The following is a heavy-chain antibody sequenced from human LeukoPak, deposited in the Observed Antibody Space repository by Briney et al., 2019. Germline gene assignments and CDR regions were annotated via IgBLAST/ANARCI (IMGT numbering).Heavy chain of an antibody. CDR3: TRDWAVAGKGYYFDY. CDR1: GFTFSSYS. J-gene: IGHJ4*02. V-gene: IGHV3-21*01. D-gene: IGHD6-19*01. CDR2: ISSSSSYI. Sequence: PGGSLRLSCAASGFTFSSYSMNSVRQAPGKGLEWVSSISSSSSYIYYADSVKGRFTISRDNAKNSLYLQMNSLRAEDTAVYYCTRDWAVAGKGYYFDYWGQGTLVTVSS.